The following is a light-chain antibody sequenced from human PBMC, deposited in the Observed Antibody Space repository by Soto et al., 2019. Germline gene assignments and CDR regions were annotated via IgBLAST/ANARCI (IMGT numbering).Light chain of an antibody. CDR3: SSYTSSNTYV. CDR2: EVS. Sequence: QSVLTQPPSVSGAPGQSVAISCTGTSSDVGSYNRVSWYQQPPGTAPKVMIYEVSNRPSGVPDRFSGSKSGNTASLTISGLQAEDEADYYCSSYTSSNTYVFGTGTKVTVL. V-gene: IGLV2-18*02. J-gene: IGLJ1*01. CDR1: SSDVGSYNR.